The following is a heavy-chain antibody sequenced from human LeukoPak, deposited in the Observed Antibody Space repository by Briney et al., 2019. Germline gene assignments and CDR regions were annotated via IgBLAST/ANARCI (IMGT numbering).Heavy chain of an antibody. CDR2: IKSKTDGGTT. D-gene: IGHD3-22*01. J-gene: IGHJ4*02. CDR1: GFTFSNAW. CDR3: ATAPPQVNTNDY. Sequence: GGSLRLSCAASGFTFSNAWMNWVRQAPGKGLEWVGRIKSKTDGGTTDYAAPVKGRFTISRDDSKNTLYLQMNSLKTGDTAVYYCATAPPQVNTNDYWGQGTLVTVSS. V-gene: IGHV3-15*07.